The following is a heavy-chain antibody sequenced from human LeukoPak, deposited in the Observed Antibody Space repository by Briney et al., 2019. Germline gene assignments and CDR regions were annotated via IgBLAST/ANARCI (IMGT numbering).Heavy chain of an antibody. D-gene: IGHD4-17*01. J-gene: IGHJ4*02. V-gene: IGHV3-53*04. CDR2: IYSGGST. CDR3: ARVYSGDYFDY. Sequence: GGSLRLSCAASGFTVSSNYMSSVRQAPGKGLEWVSVIYSGGSTYYADSVKGRFTISRHNSKNTLYLQMNSLRAEDTAVYYCARVYSGDYFDYWGQGTLVTVSS. CDR1: GFTVSSNY.